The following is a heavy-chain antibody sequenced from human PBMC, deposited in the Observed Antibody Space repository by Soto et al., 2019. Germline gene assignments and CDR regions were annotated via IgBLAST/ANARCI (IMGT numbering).Heavy chain of an antibody. Sequence: GGSMRLSCAASGFTFISHGMNWVRQAPGKGLEWVSSISSSSSYIYYADSVKGRFTTSRDNAKNSLYLQMNSLRAEDTAVYYYVGVGGGDYYDSCGYTYDYWGQGTLVTVSS. V-gene: IGHV3-21*01. CDR1: GFTFISHG. J-gene: IGHJ4*02. D-gene: IGHD3-22*01. CDR2: ISSSSSYI. CDR3: VGVGGGDYYDSCGYTYDY.